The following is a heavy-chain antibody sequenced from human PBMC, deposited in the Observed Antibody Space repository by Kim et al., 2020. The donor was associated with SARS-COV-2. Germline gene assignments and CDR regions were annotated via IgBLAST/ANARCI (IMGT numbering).Heavy chain of an antibody. CDR1: GFNFSSYA. CDR2: ISYDGSNK. V-gene: IGHV3-30*04. Sequence: GGSLRLSCAASGFNFSSYAMHWVRQAPGKGLEWVAVISYDGSNKYYADSVKGRFTISRDNSKNTLYLQMNSLRAEDTAVYYCARVGYSSSWYSVEYYYYYYGMDVWGQGTTVTVSS. CDR3: ARVGYSSSWYSVEYYYYYYGMDV. D-gene: IGHD6-13*01. J-gene: IGHJ6*02.